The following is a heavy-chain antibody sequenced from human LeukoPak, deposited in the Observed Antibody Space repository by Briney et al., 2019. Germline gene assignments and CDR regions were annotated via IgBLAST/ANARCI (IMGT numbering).Heavy chain of an antibody. Sequence: PGGSLRLSCAASGFTFSSYWMSWVRQAPGKGLEWVANIKQDGSEKYYVDSVTGRFTISRDNAKNSLYLQMNSLRAEDTAVYYCARGGSYWRVRIFDYWGQGTLVTVSS. CDR1: GFTFSSYW. D-gene: IGHD1-26*01. CDR2: IKQDGSEK. J-gene: IGHJ4*02. V-gene: IGHV3-7*01. CDR3: ARGGSYWRVRIFDY.